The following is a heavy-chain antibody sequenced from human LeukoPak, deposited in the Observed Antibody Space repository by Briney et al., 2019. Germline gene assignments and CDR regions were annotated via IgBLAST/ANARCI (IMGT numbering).Heavy chain of an antibody. V-gene: IGHV4-39*01. CDR1: GGSISSSNYY. CDR3: ARRNWNYENWFDP. D-gene: IGHD1-7*01. Sequence: KPSENPSLTCTVSGGSISSSNYYWGWIPQPPRKGLEGIGSIYYSGNTYYNPSLKSRVTISVDTSKNQFSLKLSSVTAADTAVYYCARRNWNYENWFDPWGQGTLVTVSS. CDR2: IYYSGNT. J-gene: IGHJ5*02.